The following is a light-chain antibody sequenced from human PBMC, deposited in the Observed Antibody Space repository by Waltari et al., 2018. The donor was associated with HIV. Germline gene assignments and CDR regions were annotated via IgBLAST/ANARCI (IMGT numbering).Light chain of an antibody. V-gene: IGLV1-40*01. CDR1: SSNLGAGYD. Sequence: QSVLTQPPSVSGAPGQRVTISCTGSSSNLGAGYDVHWYPHLPGTAPKLLIYGNSNRPSGVPYRFSGSKSGTSASLAITGLQAEDEADYYCQSYDSSLSGGDVVFGGGTKLTVL. J-gene: IGLJ2*01. CDR2: GNS. CDR3: QSYDSSLSGGDVV.